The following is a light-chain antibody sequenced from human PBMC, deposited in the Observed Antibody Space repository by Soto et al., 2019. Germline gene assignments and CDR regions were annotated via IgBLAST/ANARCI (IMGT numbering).Light chain of an antibody. CDR2: DAS. Sequence: DIPMTQSPSTLSASVGDRVTITCRAGQSISSWLAWYQQKPGKAPKLLIYDASSLESGVPSRFSGSGSGTEFTLTISSLHPDDFATYYCQQYNSYSRTFGQGTRLEIK. V-gene: IGKV1-5*01. CDR1: QSISSW. J-gene: IGKJ1*01. CDR3: QQYNSYSRT.